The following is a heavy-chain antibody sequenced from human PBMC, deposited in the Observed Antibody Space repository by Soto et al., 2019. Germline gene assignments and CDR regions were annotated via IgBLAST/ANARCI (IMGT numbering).Heavy chain of an antibody. CDR1: GFTFSSYA. CDR2: IGNSGGST. D-gene: IGHD6-19*01. Sequence: EVQLLESGGALVQPGGSLGLSCAASGFTFSSYALSWVRQAPGKGLEWVSIIGNSGGSTFYADSVKGRCTISRDNSKNTLYLQMNNLRPEDTAVYYCAKHLDIGCPDYWGQGTLVTVSS. J-gene: IGHJ4*02. CDR3: AKHLDIGCPDY. V-gene: IGHV3-23*01.